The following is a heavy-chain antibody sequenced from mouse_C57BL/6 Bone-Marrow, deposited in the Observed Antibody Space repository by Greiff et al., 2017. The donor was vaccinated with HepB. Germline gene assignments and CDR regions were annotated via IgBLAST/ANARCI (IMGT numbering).Heavy chain of an antibody. V-gene: IGHV5-17*01. CDR2: ISSGSSTI. D-gene: IGHD1-1*01. J-gene: IGHJ1*03. CDR1: GFTFSDYG. Sequence: EVQRVESGGGLVKPGGSLKLSCAASGFTFSDYGMHWVRQAPEKGLEWVAYISSGSSTIYYADTVKGRFTISRDNAKNTLFLQMTSLRSEDTAMYYCARRGIYYGSSPWYFDVWGTGTTVTVSS. CDR3: ARRGIYYGSSPWYFDV.